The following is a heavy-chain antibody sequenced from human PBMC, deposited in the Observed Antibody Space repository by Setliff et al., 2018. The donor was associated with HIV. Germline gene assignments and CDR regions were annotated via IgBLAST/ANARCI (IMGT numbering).Heavy chain of an antibody. Sequence: SETLSLTCTVSGDSVRSSRYYWSWIRQPAGMGLEWIGRFDSSGGTDYNPSLKSRVTISKDPSKNQLSLKLTSVTAADTAVYFCAGDYAGSGRPFDYWGQGTLVTVSS. CDR2: FDSSGGT. V-gene: IGHV4-61*02. CDR1: GDSVRSSRYY. D-gene: IGHD6-19*01. CDR3: AGDYAGSGRPFDY. J-gene: IGHJ4*02.